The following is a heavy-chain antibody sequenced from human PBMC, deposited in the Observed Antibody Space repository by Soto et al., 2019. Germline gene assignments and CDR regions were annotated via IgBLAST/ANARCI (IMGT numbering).Heavy chain of an antibody. CDR2: ISAYNGNT. J-gene: IGHJ5*02. CDR1: GYTFTSYG. D-gene: IGHD2-15*01. CDR3: ARLLDSGYCSGGSCYSGWFDP. Sequence: GASVKVSCKASGYTFTSYGISWVRQAPGQGLEWMGWISAYNGNTNYAQKLQGRVTMTTDTSTSTAYMELRSLRSDDTAVYYCARLLDSGYCSGGSCYSGWFDPWGQGTLVTVSS. V-gene: IGHV1-18*04.